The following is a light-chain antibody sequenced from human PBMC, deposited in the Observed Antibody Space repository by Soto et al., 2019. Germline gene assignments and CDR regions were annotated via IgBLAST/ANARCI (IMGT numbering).Light chain of an antibody. CDR1: QSFSSW. J-gene: IGKJ1*01. CDR3: QQYNSYPWT. CDR2: DAS. V-gene: IGKV1-5*01. Sequence: DTQITQSPSTLSASVGDRVTITCRASQSFSSWLAWYQQKPGKAPKLLIYDASSLESGVSSRFSGSGSGTEFTLTISSLQPDDFATYYCQQYNSYPWTFGQGTKVDI.